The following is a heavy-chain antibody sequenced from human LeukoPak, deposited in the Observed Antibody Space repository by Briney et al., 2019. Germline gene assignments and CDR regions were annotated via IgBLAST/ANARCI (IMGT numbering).Heavy chain of an antibody. CDR3: ARGRDGNFWSGYPYAFDI. Sequence: SVKVSCKASGGTFSSYAISGVRQAPGQGLEWMGGIIPIFGTANYAQKFQGRVTITTDESTSTAYMELSSLRSEDTAVYYGARGRDGNFWSGYPYAFDIWGQGTMVTVSS. V-gene: IGHV1-69*05. CDR2: IIPIFGTA. CDR1: GGTFSSYA. J-gene: IGHJ3*02. D-gene: IGHD3-3*01.